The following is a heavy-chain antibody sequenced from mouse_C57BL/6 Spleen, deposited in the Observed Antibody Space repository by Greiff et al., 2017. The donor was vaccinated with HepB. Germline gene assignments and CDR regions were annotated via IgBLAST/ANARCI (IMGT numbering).Heavy chain of an antibody. CDR3: AGHYYGSSYDYAMDY. CDR1: GYTFTSYW. D-gene: IGHD1-1*01. V-gene: IGHV1-50*01. J-gene: IGHJ4*01. Sequence: QVQLQQSGAELVKPGASVKLSCKASGYTFTSYWMQWVKQRPGQGLEWIGEIDPSDSYTNYNQKFKGKATLTVDTSSSTAYMQLSSLTSEDSAVYYCAGHYYGSSYDYAMDYWGQGTSVTVSS. CDR2: IDPSDSYT.